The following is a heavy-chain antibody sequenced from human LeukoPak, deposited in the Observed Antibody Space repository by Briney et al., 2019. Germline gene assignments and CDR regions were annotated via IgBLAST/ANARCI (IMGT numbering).Heavy chain of an antibody. CDR2: ISSSGSSI. Sequence: GRSLRLSCAASGFTFRSYEMNWVRQAPGKWLGWVSYISSSGSSIYYADSVKGRFTISRDNAKNSLYLQMNSLRAEDTAVYYCARDPDYGDYGYFDYWGQGTLVTVSS. J-gene: IGHJ4*03. CDR1: GFTFRSYE. CDR3: ARDPDYGDYGYFDY. D-gene: IGHD4-17*01. V-gene: IGHV3-48*03.